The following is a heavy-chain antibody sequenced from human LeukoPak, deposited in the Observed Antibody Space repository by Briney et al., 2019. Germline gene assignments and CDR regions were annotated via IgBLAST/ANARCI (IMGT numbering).Heavy chain of an antibody. CDR2: IYHSGST. D-gene: IGHD3-3*01. CDR1: GGPFSGYS. CDR3: ARVGYDFWSGYYPYFDY. Sequence: ASETLSLTCAVYGGPFSGYSWSWIRQPPGKGLEWIGYIYHSGSTYCNPSLKSRVTISVDRSKNQFSLKLSSVTAADTAVYYCARVGYDFWSGYYPYFDYWGQGTLVTVSS. J-gene: IGHJ4*02. V-gene: IGHV4-30-2*01.